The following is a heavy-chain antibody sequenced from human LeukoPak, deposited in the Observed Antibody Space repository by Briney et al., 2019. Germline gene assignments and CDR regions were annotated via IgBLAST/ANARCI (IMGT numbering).Heavy chain of an antibody. CDR3: ARDAECSGGSCYSSLNTHYFDY. J-gene: IGHJ4*02. CDR2: INTNTGNP. D-gene: IGHD2-15*01. V-gene: IGHV7-4-1*02. Sequence: ASVKVSCKASGYTFSNYAMNWVRQAPGQGLEWMGWINTNTGNPTYAQGFTGRFVFSLDTSVSTAYLQISSLKAEDTAVYYCARDAECSGGSCYSSLNTHYFDYWGQGTLVTVSS. CDR1: GYTFSNYA.